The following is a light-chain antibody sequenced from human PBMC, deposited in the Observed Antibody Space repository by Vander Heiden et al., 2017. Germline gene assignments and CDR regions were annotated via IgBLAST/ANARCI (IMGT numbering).Light chain of an antibody. Sequence: QSALTQPASVSGSPGQSITISCTGTSSDIGEYNYVSCYQQHPGKAPKLIIFDVSDRPSVISNRFSGSKSVNTATLTISGLQTEDEANYHCSSYTSSSTLVFGTGTKVTVL. CDR3: SSYTSSSTLV. V-gene: IGLV2-14*03. J-gene: IGLJ1*01. CDR2: DVS. CDR1: SSDIGEYNY.